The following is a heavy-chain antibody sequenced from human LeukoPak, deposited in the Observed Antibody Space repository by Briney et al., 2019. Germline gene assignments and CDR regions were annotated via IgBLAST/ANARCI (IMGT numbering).Heavy chain of an antibody. CDR3: AKRDLWWPPDY. J-gene: IGHJ4*02. CDR1: GFTFSDYY. CDR2: ISSSGSTI. Sequence: GGSLRLSCAASGFTFSDYYMSWIRQAPGKGLEWVSYISSSGSTIYYADSVKGRFTISRDNSKNTLYLQMNSLRAEDTAVYYCAKRDLWWPPDYWGQGTLVTVSS. V-gene: IGHV3-11*01. D-gene: IGHD2-8*02.